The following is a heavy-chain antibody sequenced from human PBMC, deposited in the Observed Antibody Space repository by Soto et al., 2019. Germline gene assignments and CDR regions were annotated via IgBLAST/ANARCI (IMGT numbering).Heavy chain of an antibody. CDR1: GFIFSTYA. Sequence: PWGSLRLSCTGSGFIFSTYALTWVRQGPGKGLEWVSFISASGGGRHYIDSVKGRFSISRDNSKNTLYLQLNSLRAEDTASYYCAIGVGDFYDSSAFYKPLRHWGQGTLVTVSS. D-gene: IGHD3-22*01. J-gene: IGHJ4*02. CDR2: ISASGGGR. CDR3: AIGVGDFYDSSAFYKPLRH. V-gene: IGHV3-23*01.